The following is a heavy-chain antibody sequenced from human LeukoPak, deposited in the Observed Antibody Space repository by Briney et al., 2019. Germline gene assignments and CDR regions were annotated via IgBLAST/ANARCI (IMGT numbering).Heavy chain of an antibody. V-gene: IGHV1-18*01. Sequence: ASVKDSCKASGYTFTGYVISWVRQAPGQALEWMGWISAYNGNTNYAHTLQGRLTMTTETSPRTPKIERSSLRSNDTAGHYLVRDQVQLERRGLRRYGWFDPWGQGTLVTVSS. CDR3: VRDQVQLERRGLRRYGWFDP. J-gene: IGHJ5*02. CDR1: GYTFTGYV. D-gene: IGHD1-1*01. CDR2: ISAYNGNT.